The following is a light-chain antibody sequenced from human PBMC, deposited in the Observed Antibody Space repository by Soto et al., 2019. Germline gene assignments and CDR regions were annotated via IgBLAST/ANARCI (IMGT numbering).Light chain of an antibody. CDR2: GAS. CDR3: QQYGSSRT. J-gene: IGKJ1*01. CDR1: QSVTSTY. V-gene: IGKV3-20*01. Sequence: EIVMTQSPATLSVSPGERATLSCRASQSVTSTYLAWYQQKPGQAPRLLIYGASNRATGIPDRFSGSGSGTDFSLTISRLEPEDFAVYYCQQYGSSRTFGQGTKVDIK.